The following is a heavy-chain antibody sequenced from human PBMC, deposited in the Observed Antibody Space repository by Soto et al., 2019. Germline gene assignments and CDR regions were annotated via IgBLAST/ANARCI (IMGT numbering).Heavy chain of an antibody. V-gene: IGHV3-23*01. CDR1: GFTFSSYA. CDR2: ISGSGGST. D-gene: IGHD3-10*01. J-gene: IGHJ3*02. Sequence: GGSLRLSCAASGFTFSSYAMSWVRQAPGKGLEWVSAISGSGGSTYYADSVKGRFTISRDNSKNSLYLQMNSLRAEDTALYYCARASYGSGSYYQCAFDIWGQGTMVTVSS. CDR3: ARASYGSGSYYQCAFDI.